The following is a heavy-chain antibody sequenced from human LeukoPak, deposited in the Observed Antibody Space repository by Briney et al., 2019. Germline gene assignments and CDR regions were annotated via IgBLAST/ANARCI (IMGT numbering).Heavy chain of an antibody. D-gene: IGHD5-12*01. CDR1: GGSFSGYY. J-gene: IGHJ4*02. Sequence: ETLSLTCAVYGGSFSGYYWSWVRQAPGKGLEWVANIKQDGSEKYYVDSVKGRFTISRDNAKNSLYLQMNSLRAEDTAVYYCARGGYSGYETGFDYWGQGTLVTVSS. CDR3: ARGGYSGYETGFDY. V-gene: IGHV3-7*01. CDR2: IKQDGSEK.